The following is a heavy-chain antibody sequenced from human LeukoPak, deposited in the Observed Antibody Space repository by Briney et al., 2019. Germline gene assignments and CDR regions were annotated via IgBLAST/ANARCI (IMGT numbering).Heavy chain of an antibody. D-gene: IGHD3-9*01. Sequence: GGSLRLSCAASGLTFNNYAMNWVRQAPGKGLEWVSAISGSGGSTYYADSVKGRFTISRDNSKNTLYLQMNSLRAEDTAVYYCAKFLGILTGYLDYWGQGTLVTVSS. CDR1: GLTFNNYA. J-gene: IGHJ4*02. CDR3: AKFLGILTGYLDY. V-gene: IGHV3-23*01. CDR2: ISGSGGST.